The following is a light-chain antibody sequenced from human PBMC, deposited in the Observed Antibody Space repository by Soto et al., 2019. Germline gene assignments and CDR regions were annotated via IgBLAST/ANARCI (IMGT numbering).Light chain of an antibody. CDR2: DAS. CDR1: QGVSSQ. CDR3: QQRSNWPLT. Sequence: EIVLTQSPATLSLSPGERATLSCRASQGVSSQLAGYQQKPGQAPRLLIYDASHRATGIPARFTGSGSGTDFTLTISSLEHEDFAGYYCQQRSNWPLTFGGGAKVEIK. J-gene: IGKJ4*01. V-gene: IGKV3-11*01.